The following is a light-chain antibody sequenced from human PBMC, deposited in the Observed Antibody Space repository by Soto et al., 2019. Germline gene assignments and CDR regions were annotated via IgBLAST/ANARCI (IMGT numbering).Light chain of an antibody. J-gene: IGKJ1*01. CDR3: QQYNSFST. V-gene: IGKV1-5*03. CDR2: KAS. Sequence: DIQMPQSPSTLSASVGERVTITCRASQSISSWLAWYQQKPGKAPKLLIYKASSLESGVPSRFSGSGSGTEFTLTISSLQPDDFATYYCQQYNSFSTFGQGTKVDNK. CDR1: QSISSW.